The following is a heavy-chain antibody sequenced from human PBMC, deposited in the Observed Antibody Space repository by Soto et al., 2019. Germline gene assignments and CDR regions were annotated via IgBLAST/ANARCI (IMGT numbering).Heavy chain of an antibody. D-gene: IGHD4-17*01. V-gene: IGHV3-23*01. Sequence: EVQLLESGGGLVQPGGSLRLSCAASGFTFSSYAMSWVRQAPGKGLEWVSAISGSGGSTYYADSVKGRFTISRDNSKNTLYLQMNSLRAEDTAVYYCAKDPRWLRTVTPFYYYHMDVWGKGTTVTVSS. CDR1: GFTFSSYA. CDR3: AKDPRWLRTVTPFYYYHMDV. J-gene: IGHJ6*03. CDR2: ISGSGGST.